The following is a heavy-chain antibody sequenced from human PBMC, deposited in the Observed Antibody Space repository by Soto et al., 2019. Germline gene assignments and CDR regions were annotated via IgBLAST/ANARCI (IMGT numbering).Heavy chain of an antibody. V-gene: IGHV4-34*01. CDR1: GGSFSGYY. CDR2: INHSGST. CDR3: ARTNDYGDYSLGDAFXI. J-gene: IGHJ3*02. Sequence: SETLSLTCAVYGGSFSGYYWSWIRQPPGKGLEWIGEINHSGSTNYNPSLKSRVTISVDTSKNQFSLKLSSLTAADTSVYYCARTNDYGDYSLGDAFXIWGQGTMVTVSS. D-gene: IGHD4-17*01.